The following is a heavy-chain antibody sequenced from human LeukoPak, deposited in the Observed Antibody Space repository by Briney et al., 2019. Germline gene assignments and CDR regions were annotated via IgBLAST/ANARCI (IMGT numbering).Heavy chain of an antibody. CDR2: ISRSGDSL. CDR3: AREVVIFPDYYYYGMDV. D-gene: IGHD3-9*01. Sequence: GGSLRLSCAASGFPFRDYYMSWIRQAPGKGLEWISYISRSGDSLYYADSVEGRFTISRDNAKNSLFLQMNSLRADDTAVYYCAREVVIFPDYYYYGMDVWGQGTTVTVSS. J-gene: IGHJ6*02. V-gene: IGHV3-11*01. CDR1: GFPFRDYY.